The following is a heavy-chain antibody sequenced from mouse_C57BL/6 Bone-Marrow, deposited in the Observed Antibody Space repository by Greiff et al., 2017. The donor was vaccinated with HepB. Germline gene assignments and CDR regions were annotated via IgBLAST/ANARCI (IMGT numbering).Heavy chain of an antibody. V-gene: IGHV1-82*01. J-gene: IGHJ2*01. CDR2: IYPGDGDT. CDR3: AVYGNYDY. Sequence: VQRVESGPELVKPGASVKISCKASGYAFSSSWMNWVKQRPGKGLEWIGRIYPGDGDTNYNGKFKGKATLTADKSSSTAYMQLSSLTSEDSAVYFCAVYGNYDYWGRGTTLTVSS. D-gene: IGHD2-1*01. CDR1: GYAFSSSW.